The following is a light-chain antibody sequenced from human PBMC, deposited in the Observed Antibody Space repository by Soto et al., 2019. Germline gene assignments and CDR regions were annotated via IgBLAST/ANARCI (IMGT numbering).Light chain of an antibody. CDR1: STNIGSNY. CDR3: ASCNGSLSVDV. J-gene: IGLJ1*01. Sequence: QAVVTQPPSASGTPGQRVTISCSGSSTNIGSNYVYWYQQLPGTAPKLLIYRNNQRPSGVPDRFSGSKSGTSASLAISGLRSEDEADYYCASCNGSLSVDVFGAGTKVTVL. CDR2: RNN. V-gene: IGLV1-47*01.